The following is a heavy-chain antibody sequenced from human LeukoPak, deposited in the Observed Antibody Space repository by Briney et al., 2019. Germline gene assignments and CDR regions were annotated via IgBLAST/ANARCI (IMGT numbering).Heavy chain of an antibody. Sequence: SETLSLTCTVSGGSLSSSSYYWGWIRQPPGRGLEWIGNIYYSGNTFYNPSLESRVTISVDTSKNQFSLKLTSVTAADTAVYYCASRMAVRLKYYIAFWGPGTLVTVSS. CDR1: GGSLSSSSYY. CDR2: IYYSGNT. J-gene: IGHJ4*02. V-gene: IGHV4-39*01. CDR3: ASRMAVRLKYYIAF. D-gene: IGHD6-6*01.